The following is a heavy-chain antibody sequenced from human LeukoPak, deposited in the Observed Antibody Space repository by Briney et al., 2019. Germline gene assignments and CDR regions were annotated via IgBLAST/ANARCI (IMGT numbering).Heavy chain of an antibody. D-gene: IGHD6-19*01. CDR3: ASEHGGIAVATIDY. CDR2: IYYSGST. J-gene: IGHJ4*02. Sequence: SETLSLTCTVSGGPISSSSYYWGWIRQPPGRGLEWIGSIYYSGSTYYNPSLKSRVTISVDTSKNQFSLKLSSVTAADTAVYYCASEHGGIAVATIDYWGQGTLVTVSS. CDR1: GGPISSSSYY. V-gene: IGHV4-39*01.